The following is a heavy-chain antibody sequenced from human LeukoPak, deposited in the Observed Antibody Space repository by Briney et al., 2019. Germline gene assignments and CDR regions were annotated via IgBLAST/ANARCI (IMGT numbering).Heavy chain of an antibody. D-gene: IGHD3-22*01. CDR3: AKAYSSGYPFDY. J-gene: IGHJ4*02. Sequence: PSETLSLTCSVSGGSISSYYWSWIRQPPGKGLEWIGYIYYSGSTNYNPSLKSRVTISVDTSKNQFSLKLSSVTAADTAVYYCAKAYSSGYPFDYWGQGTLVTVSS. CDR2: IYYSGST. CDR1: GGSISSYY. V-gene: IGHV4-59*01.